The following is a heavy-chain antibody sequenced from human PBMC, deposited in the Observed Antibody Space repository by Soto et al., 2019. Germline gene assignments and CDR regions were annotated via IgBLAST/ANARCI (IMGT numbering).Heavy chain of an antibody. CDR1: GFTFSSYG. V-gene: IGHV3-30*03. D-gene: IGHD3-22*01. J-gene: IGHJ4*02. CDR2: ISYDGSNK. Sequence: GGSLRLSCAASGFTFSSYGMHWVRQAPGKGLEWVAVISYDGSNKYYADSVKGRFTISRDNAKNSLYLQMNSLRDEDTAVYYCARGQYYYDRSGYLYWGQGTLVTVSS. CDR3: ARGQYYYDRSGYLY.